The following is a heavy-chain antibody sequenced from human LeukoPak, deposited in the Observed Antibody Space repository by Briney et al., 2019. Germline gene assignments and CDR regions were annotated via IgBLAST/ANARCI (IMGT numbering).Heavy chain of an antibody. V-gene: IGHV3-7*03. CDR2: IKEDGSEK. CDR1: GFTLSSYW. D-gene: IGHD5-18*01. CDR3: ARGRGYNYIY. J-gene: IGHJ4*02. Sequence: PGGSLRLSCAASGFTLSSYWMSWVRQASGKGLEWVAKIKEDGSEKYYGDSVKGRFTVSRDNAKNSLYLQMNSLRAEDTALYFCARGRGYNYIYWGQGTLVTVSS.